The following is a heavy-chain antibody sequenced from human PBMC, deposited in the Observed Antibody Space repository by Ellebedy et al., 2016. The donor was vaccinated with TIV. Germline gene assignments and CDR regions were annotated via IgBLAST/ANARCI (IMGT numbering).Heavy chain of an antibody. V-gene: IGHV3-33*01. D-gene: IGHD2-15*01. Sequence: GESLKISCAASGFTFRTYGMHWVRQAPGKGLEWVAVIWYDGSNKNYADSVKGRFTISRDNSRNTLYLQMNSLRAEDTAVYYCTRGTPADFDYWGQGTLVTASS. J-gene: IGHJ4*02. CDR1: GFTFRTYG. CDR2: IWYDGSNK. CDR3: TRGTPADFDY.